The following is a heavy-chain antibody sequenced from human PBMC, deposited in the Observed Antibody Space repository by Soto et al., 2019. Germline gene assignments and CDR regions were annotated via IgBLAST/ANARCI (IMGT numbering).Heavy chain of an antibody. CDR1: GGSISSGDYY. Sequence: QVQLQESGPGLVKPSQTLSLTCTVSGGSISSGDYYWSWIRQPPGKGLEWIGYIYYSGSTYYNPSLKSRVTISVDTSKTQFPRKLSSVPAADTAVYYCASLVVTAHNWFDPWGQGTLVTVSS. CDR3: ASLVVTAHNWFDP. J-gene: IGHJ5*02. D-gene: IGHD2-21*02. V-gene: IGHV4-30-4*01. CDR2: IYYSGST.